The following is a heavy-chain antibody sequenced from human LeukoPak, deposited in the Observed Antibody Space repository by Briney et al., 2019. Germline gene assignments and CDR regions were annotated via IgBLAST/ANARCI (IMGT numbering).Heavy chain of an antibody. CDR3: ARDSYDYVWGSYRSSYFDS. CDR2: ISSSGGTI. J-gene: IGHJ4*02. V-gene: IGHV3-11*01. Sequence: GGSLRLSCAASGFTFTDYYMSWIRQAPGKGLEWISYISSSGGTIYYADSVKGRFTISRDNARKSLFLQMNTLRAEDTAVYYCARDSYDYVWGSYRSSYFDSWGQGTLVTVSS. D-gene: IGHD3-16*02. CDR1: GFTFTDYY.